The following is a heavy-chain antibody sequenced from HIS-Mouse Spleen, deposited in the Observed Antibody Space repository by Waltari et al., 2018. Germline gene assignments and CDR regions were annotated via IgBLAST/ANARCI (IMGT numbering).Heavy chain of an antibody. D-gene: IGHD5-18*01. CDR1: GFTFSSYA. Sequence: QVQLVESGGGVVQPGRSLRLSCAASGFTFSSYAMHWVRQAPGKGLEWVAVISYDGSNKYYADSVKGRFTISRDNSKNPLYLQMNSLRAEDTAVYYCARKDTAMVTGDDAFDIWGQGTMVTVSS. J-gene: IGHJ3*02. V-gene: IGHV3-30*04. CDR2: ISYDGSNK. CDR3: ARKDTAMVTGDDAFDI.